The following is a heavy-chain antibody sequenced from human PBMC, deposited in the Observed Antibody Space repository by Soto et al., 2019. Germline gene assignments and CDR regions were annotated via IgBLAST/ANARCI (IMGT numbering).Heavy chain of an antibody. CDR1: GFIFSSYG. D-gene: IGHD3-16*02. J-gene: IGHJ4*02. CDR2: ISYDGSNK. CDR3: AKALGELSPESFDY. Sequence: QVQLVESGGGVVQPGKSLRLSYAGSGFIFSSYGMHWVRQAPGKGLEWVAFISYDGSNKYYGDSVKGRVTISRDNSKNTQDLQINSLRVEDTAVYFCAKALGELSPESFDYWGQGTLVTVSS. V-gene: IGHV3-30*18.